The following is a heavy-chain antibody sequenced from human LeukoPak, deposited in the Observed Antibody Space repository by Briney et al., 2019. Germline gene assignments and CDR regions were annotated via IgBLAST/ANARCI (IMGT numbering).Heavy chain of an antibody. D-gene: IGHD3-22*01. CDR3: ARDVHYYDSSGFGP. V-gene: IGHV1-3*01. CDR2: INAGNGNT. J-gene: IGHJ5*02. CDR1: GYTFTSYA. Sequence: GESLQISCQASGYTFTSYAMHWVRQAPGQRLEWMGWINAGNGNTKYSQKFQGRVTITRDTSASTAYMELSSLRSEDTAVYYCARDVHYYDSSGFGPWGQGTLVTVSS.